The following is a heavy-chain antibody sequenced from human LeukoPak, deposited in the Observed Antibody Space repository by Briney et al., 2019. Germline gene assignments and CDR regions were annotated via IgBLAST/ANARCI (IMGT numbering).Heavy chain of an antibody. CDR2: ISSSSSYI. Sequence: GGSLRLSCAASGFTFSSYSMNWVRQAPGKGLEWVSSISSSSSYIYYADSVKGRFTISRDNAKNSLYLQMNSLRAEDTAVYYCASSNILTGYPRPYWGQGTLVTVSS. V-gene: IGHV3-21*01. J-gene: IGHJ4*02. CDR1: GFTFSSYS. D-gene: IGHD3-9*01. CDR3: ASSNILTGYPRPY.